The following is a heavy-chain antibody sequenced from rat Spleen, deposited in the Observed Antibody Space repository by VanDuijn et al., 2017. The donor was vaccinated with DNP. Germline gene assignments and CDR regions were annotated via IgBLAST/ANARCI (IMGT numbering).Heavy chain of an antibody. CDR3: ARWPGYNPPYAMDA. V-gene: IGHV3-3*01. Sequence: EVQLQESGPGLVKTSQSLSLTCSVTGYSIPSSYRWNWIRKFPGNKLEWMGSVNSAGRTNYNPSLKSRISITRDTSKYQFFLQVNSVTTEYTATDYCARWPGYNPPYAMDAWGQGTSVTVSS. D-gene: IGHD1-4*01. CDR1: GYSIPSSYR. CDR2: VNSAGRT. J-gene: IGHJ4*01.